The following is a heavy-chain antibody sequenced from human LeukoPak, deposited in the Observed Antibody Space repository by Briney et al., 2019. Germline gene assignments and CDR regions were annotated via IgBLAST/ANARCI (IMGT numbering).Heavy chain of an antibody. V-gene: IGHV3-11*04. J-gene: IGHJ4*02. CDR1: GFTFSDYY. Sequence: GGSLRLSCVASGFTFSDYYMTWIRQAPGKGLEWVSYISSSGSTIYYADSVKGRFTISRDNAKNSLYLQMNSLGAEDTAVYYCARDPPRHYDFWSGYAFFDYWGQGTLVTVSS. CDR3: ARDPPRHYDFWSGYAFFDY. D-gene: IGHD3-3*01. CDR2: ISSSGSTI.